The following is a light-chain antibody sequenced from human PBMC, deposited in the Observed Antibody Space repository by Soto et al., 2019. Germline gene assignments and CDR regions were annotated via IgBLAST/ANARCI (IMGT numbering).Light chain of an antibody. CDR1: QSVSSSY. J-gene: IGKJ5*01. Sequence: EIVMTQSPATLSVSPGERATLSCMASQSVSSSYLAWYQQKPGQAPRLLIYGASSRATGIPDRFSGSGSGTDFTLTISRLEPEDFAVYYCQQYGSSLPWTFSQGTRLEIK. CDR2: GAS. V-gene: IGKV3-20*01. CDR3: QQYGSSLPWT.